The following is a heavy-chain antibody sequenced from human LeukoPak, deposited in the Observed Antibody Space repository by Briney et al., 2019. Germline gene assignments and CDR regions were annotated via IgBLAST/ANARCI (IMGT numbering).Heavy chain of an antibody. Sequence: GGSLRLSCAASGFTFSSYWMSWVRQAPGKGLEWVANIKQDGSEKYYVDSVKGRFTISRDNAENSLFLQMNSLRVDDTAVYYCARGGDWHDYWGQGTLVTVSS. CDR2: IKQDGSEK. CDR1: GFTFSSYW. CDR3: ARGGDWHDY. D-gene: IGHD2-21*02. J-gene: IGHJ4*02. V-gene: IGHV3-7*01.